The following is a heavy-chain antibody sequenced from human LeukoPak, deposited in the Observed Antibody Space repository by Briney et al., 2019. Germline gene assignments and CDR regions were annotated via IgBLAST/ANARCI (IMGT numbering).Heavy chain of an antibody. CDR1: GFTFPKYV. CDR3: AKETSSGNFVTIDC. Sequence: GSLRLSCAGPGFTFPKYVMSWVRQTPEEGPGGVSAITGDGRGTNHADSVKGRFTIFRDNSKNALFLQMNSLRADDTAVYYCAKETSSGNFVTIDCWGQGALVTVSS. V-gene: IGHV3-23*01. J-gene: IGHJ4*02. CDR2: ITGDGRGT. D-gene: IGHD1-26*01.